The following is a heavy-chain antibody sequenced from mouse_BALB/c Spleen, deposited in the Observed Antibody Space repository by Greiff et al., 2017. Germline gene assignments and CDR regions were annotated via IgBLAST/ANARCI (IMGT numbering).Heavy chain of an antibody. J-gene: IGHJ4*01. CDR2: ISSGGSYT. V-gene: IGHV5-6*01. CDR1: GFTFSSYG. CDR3: ARHESYVMDY. Sequence: DVHLVESGGDLVKPGGSLKLSCAASGFTFSSYGMSWVRQTPDKRLEWVATISSGGSYTYYPDSVKGRFTISRDNAKNTLYLQMSSLKSEDTAMYYCARHESYVMDYWGQGTSVTVSS.